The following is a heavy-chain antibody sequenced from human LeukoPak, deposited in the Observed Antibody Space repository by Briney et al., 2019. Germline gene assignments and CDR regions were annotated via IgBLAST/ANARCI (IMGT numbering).Heavy chain of an antibody. J-gene: IGHJ4*02. CDR2: IYYSGST. V-gene: IGHV4-59*01. Sequence: PSETLSLTCTVSGGSISSYYWSWIRQPRGKGLEWIGYIYYSGSTNYNPSLKSRVTISVDTSKNQFSLKLSSVTAADTAVYYCARTAGYSSSWNFDYWGQGTLVTVSS. CDR3: ARTAGYSSSWNFDY. CDR1: GGSISSYY. D-gene: IGHD6-13*01.